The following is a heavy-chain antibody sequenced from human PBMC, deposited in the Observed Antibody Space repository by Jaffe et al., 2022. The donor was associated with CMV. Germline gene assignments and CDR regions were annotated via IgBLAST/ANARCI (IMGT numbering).Heavy chain of an antibody. CDR1: GFTFSIYT. Sequence: EVQLVESGGGQVKPGGSLRLSCAASGFTFSIYTMKWVRQAPGKGLEWVSSITSTSDYKYYADSVKGRFTISRDNAKNTLYLQMNSLRGEDTAVYYCARDALDWGQGILVTVSP. CDR3: ARDALD. J-gene: IGHJ4*02. CDR2: ITSTSDYK. V-gene: IGHV3-21*06.